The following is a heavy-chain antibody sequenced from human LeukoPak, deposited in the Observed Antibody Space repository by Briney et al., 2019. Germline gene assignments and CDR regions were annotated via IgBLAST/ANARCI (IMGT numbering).Heavy chain of an antibody. CDR3: AGALQFRSGYIDAFDI. D-gene: IGHD5-18*01. Sequence: SETLSPTCTVSGDSISTSNYYWAWIRQPPGKGLEWIGTIYYSGNTYHNPSLMGRVTISVDTSKNQFSLKLSSVTAADTAVYYCAGALQFRSGYIDAFDIWGLGTMVTVSS. V-gene: IGHV4-39*07. CDR1: GDSISTSNYY. CDR2: IYYSGNT. J-gene: IGHJ3*02.